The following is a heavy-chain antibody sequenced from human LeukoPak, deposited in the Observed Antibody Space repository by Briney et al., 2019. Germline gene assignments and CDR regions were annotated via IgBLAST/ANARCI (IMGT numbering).Heavy chain of an antibody. CDR3: AREGAGIMIRGVILDY. D-gene: IGHD3-10*01. CDR2: ISNIDTTI. CDR1: GFTFSSYE. Sequence: AGGSLRLSCEASGFTFSSYEMNWVRQAPGKGLEWVSYISNIDTTIYYADSVKGRFTISRDNVKNSLYLQMNSLRAEDTALYYCAREGAGIMIRGVILDYWGQGTLVTVSS. V-gene: IGHV3-48*03. J-gene: IGHJ4*02.